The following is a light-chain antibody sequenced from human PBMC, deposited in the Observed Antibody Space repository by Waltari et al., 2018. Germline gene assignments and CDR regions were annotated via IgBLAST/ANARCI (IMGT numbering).Light chain of an antibody. CDR2: SVN. V-gene: IGLV1-44*01. J-gene: IGLJ2*01. CDR1: SSHIGINV. CDR3: AAWDGSLKGVV. Sequence: QSVLTQPPSASGPPGQRVPTSCPGGSSHIGINVVNWYQQFPGTAPRLLIYSVNQRPSGVPDRFSGSKSGTSASLAISGLQSEDEADYYCAAWDGSLKGVVFGGGTKLTVL.